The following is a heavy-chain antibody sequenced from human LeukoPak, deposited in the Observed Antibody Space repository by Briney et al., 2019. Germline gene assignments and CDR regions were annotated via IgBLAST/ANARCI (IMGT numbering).Heavy chain of an antibody. CDR1: GAPISTAGYY. V-gene: IGHV4-30-4*01. J-gene: IGHJ6*02. D-gene: IGHD3-10*01. CDR2: IYYTGSV. Sequence: PSETLSLTCTVSGAPISTAGYYWTWIRQTPGEGLEWIGYIYYTGSVDYNPSLKSRLSISLDTSKNQFSLKLNSVTAAVTAVYYCARDHSYYFGSETSTLDVWGQGTAVTVSS. CDR3: ARDHSYYFGSETSTLDV.